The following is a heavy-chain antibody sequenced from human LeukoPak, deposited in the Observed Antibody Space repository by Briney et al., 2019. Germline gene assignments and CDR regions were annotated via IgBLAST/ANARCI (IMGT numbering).Heavy chain of an antibody. V-gene: IGHV4-39*01. CDR3: ARQGPVRGVIEVYYYGMDV. J-gene: IGHJ6*02. CDR2: IYYSGST. Sequence: SETLSLTCTVSGGSISSSSYYWGWIRQPPGKGLEWIGSIYYSGSTYYNPSLKSRVTISVDTSKNQFSLKLSSVTAADTAVYYCARQGPVRGVIEVYYYGMDVWGQGTTVTVSS. CDR1: GGSISSSSYY. D-gene: IGHD3-10*01.